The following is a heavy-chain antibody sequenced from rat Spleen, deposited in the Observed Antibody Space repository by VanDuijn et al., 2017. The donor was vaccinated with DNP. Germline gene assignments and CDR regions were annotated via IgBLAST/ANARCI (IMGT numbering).Heavy chain of an antibody. D-gene: IGHD1-11*01. J-gene: IGHJ2*01. V-gene: IGHV5-58*01. CDR2: INPDGGST. Sequence: EVKLVESGGGLVQPGRSLKLSCAASGFTFSDYNMAWVRQAPGKGLEWVASINPDGGSTHYRDSVKGRFTISRDNTENTVYLQMNSLRSEDTATYYCAKDRDYGSGPDYFEYWGQGVMVTVSS. CDR1: GFTFSDYN. CDR3: AKDRDYGSGPDYFEY.